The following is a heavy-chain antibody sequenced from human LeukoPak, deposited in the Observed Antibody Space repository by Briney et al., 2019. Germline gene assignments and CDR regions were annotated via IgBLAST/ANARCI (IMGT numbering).Heavy chain of an antibody. Sequence: SVKVSFKASGFTFTSSAMQWVRQARGQRLEGIGWIVVGSGNINYAQNVQERVTITRDMSTSTAYMELSSLRSEDTAVYYCAADNVISSETFEIWGQGTMVTVCS. V-gene: IGHV1-58*02. D-gene: IGHD3-22*01. CDR1: GFTFTSSA. CDR3: AADNVISSETFEI. CDR2: IVVGSGNI. J-gene: IGHJ3*02.